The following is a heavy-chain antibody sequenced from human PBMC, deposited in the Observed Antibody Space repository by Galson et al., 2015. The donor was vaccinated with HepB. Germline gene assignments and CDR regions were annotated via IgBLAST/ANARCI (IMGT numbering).Heavy chain of an antibody. V-gene: IGHV3-21*01. Sequence: SLRLSCAASGFRLSSYSMNWVRQAPGKGLEWVSSIHSSGFYKYYAGSVKGRFTISRDNARNSLYLQMNSLRAEDTAVYYCARVADVDYGDHSHFDHWGQGTLVTVSS. CDR1: GFRLSSYS. D-gene: IGHD4-17*01. CDR3: ARVADVDYGDHSHFDH. J-gene: IGHJ4*02. CDR2: IHSSGFYK.